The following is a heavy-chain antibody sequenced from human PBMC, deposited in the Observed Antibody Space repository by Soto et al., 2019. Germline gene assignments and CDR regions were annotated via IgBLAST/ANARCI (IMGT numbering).Heavy chain of an antibody. CDR2: ISGSGGGT. CDR1: RFIFSSYA. CDR3: AKTPYDSTTYYYFDS. Sequence: GGSLRLSCAASRFIFSSYAMSWVRQAPGRGLEWVSGISGSGGGTYYADSVKGRFTISRDNSKNTLYLQMNSLRAEDTALYFCAKTPYDSTTYYYFDSWGQGTLVTVSS. V-gene: IGHV3-23*01. J-gene: IGHJ4*02. D-gene: IGHD3-22*01.